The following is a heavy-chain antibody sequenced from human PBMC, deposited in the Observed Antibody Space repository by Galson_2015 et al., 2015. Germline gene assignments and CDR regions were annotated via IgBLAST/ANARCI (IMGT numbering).Heavy chain of an antibody. CDR2: IIPIFGIA. J-gene: IGHJ5*02. D-gene: IGHD3-10*01. CDR1: GGTFSSYA. Sequence: SVKVSCKASGGTFSSYAISWVRQAPGQGLEWMGGIIPIFGIANYAQKFQGRVTITADKSTSTAYMELSSLRSEDTAVYYCARVIMVRGLNWFDPWGQGTLVTVSS. CDR3: ARVIMVRGLNWFDP. V-gene: IGHV1-69*10.